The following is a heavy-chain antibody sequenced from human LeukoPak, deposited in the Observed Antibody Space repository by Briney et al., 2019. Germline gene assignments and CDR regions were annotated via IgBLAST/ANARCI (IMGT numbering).Heavy chain of an antibody. Sequence: PGGSLRLSCAASGFTFSSYAMHWVRRAPGKGLEWVAVISYDGSNKYYADSVKGRFTISRDNSKNTLYLQMNSLRAEDTAVYYCARDLGYCSSTSCHYFDYWGQGTLVTVSS. CDR2: ISYDGSNK. CDR3: ARDLGYCSSTSCHYFDY. V-gene: IGHV3-30-3*01. D-gene: IGHD2-2*03. J-gene: IGHJ4*02. CDR1: GFTFSSYA.